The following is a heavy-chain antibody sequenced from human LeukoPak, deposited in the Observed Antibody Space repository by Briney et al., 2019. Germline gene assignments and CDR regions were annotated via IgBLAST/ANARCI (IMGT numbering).Heavy chain of an antibody. Sequence: GESLKISCQGSGYIFTHYWIGWVRQMPGKGLEWVGIIYPSDTDTRYNPSLQGQVTISADKSISTAYLQWRSLKASDTAMYYCAGQGGDYVGIDAFDIWGQGTMVTVSS. CDR2: IYPSDTDT. CDR3: AGQGGDYVGIDAFDI. D-gene: IGHD4-17*01. CDR1: GYIFTHYW. V-gene: IGHV5-51*01. J-gene: IGHJ3*02.